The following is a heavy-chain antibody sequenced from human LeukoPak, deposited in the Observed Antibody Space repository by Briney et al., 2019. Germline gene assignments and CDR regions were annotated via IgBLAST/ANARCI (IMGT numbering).Heavy chain of an antibody. CDR1: GFTFSDYY. Sequence: GGSLGLSCAASGFTFSDYYMSWIRQAPGKGLEWVSYISSSGSTIYYADSVKGRFTISRDNAKNSLYLQMNSLRAEDTAVYYCASGDSVTSPGGYYYGMDVWGQGTTVTVSS. J-gene: IGHJ6*02. V-gene: IGHV3-11*01. CDR3: ASGDSVTSPGGYYYGMDV. CDR2: ISSSGSTI. D-gene: IGHD2-2*01.